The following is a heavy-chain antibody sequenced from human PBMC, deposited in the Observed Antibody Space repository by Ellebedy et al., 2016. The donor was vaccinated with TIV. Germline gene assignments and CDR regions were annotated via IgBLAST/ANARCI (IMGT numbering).Heavy chain of an antibody. CDR1: GFSFTTYW. CDR2: IAPSDSYT. D-gene: IGHD6-19*01. J-gene: IGHJ3*02. V-gene: IGHV5-10-1*01. Sequence: GESLKISCQGSGFSFTTYWITWVRQMPGKGLEWMGRIAPSDSYTSYSPSFQGHVTISVDKSITTAYLQWSSLKASDTAMYYCARHEADLPRDAFDIWGQGTMVTVSS. CDR3: ARHEADLPRDAFDI.